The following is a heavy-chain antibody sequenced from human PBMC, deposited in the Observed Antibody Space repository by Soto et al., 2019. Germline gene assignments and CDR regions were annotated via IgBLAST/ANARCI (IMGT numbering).Heavy chain of an antibody. CDR2: IFPGDSDT. V-gene: IGHV5-51*01. CDR1: GYTFTSHW. Sequence: PGESLKISCKGSGYTFTSHWIGWVRQMPGKGLEWMGIIFPGDSDTRYSPSFQGQVTISADKSINTAYLRWSSLKASDTAMYFCVRHGAYFDYWGQGTLVTVSS. D-gene: IGHD3-16*01. J-gene: IGHJ4*02. CDR3: VRHGAYFDY.